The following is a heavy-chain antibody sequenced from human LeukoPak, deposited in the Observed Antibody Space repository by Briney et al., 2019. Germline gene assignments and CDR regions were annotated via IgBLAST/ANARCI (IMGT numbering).Heavy chain of an antibody. D-gene: IGHD2-2*01. CDR3: AKNHLRPIDIVVVPAAASPFDY. V-gene: IGHV3-7*03. J-gene: IGHJ4*02. CDR2: IKQDGSEK. Sequence: GGSLRLSCATSGFPFNRHWMSWVRQAPGKGLEWVANIKQDGSEKYYVDSVKGRFTISRDNAKNSLYLQMNSLRAEDTAVYYCAKNHLRPIDIVVVPAAASPFDYWGQGTLVTVSS. CDR1: GFPFNRHW.